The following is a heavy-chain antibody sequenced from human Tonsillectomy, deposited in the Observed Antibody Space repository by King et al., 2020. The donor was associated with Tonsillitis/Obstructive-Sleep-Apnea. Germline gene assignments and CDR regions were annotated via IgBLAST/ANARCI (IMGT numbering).Heavy chain of an antibody. CDR3: VRGVSDYDFWSGYYSV. CDR2: IHHSGST. D-gene: IGHD3-3*01. J-gene: IGHJ4*02. Sequence: VQLKESGPGLVKPSGTLSLTCAVSGGSISGSNWWTWIRQPPGKGLEWIGEIHHSGSTNYNPSLKSRVTITVDKSKNQFSLKLSSVTAADTAVYYCVRGVSDYDFWSGYYSVWGQGTLVTVSS. CDR1: GGSISGSNW. V-gene: IGHV4-4*02.